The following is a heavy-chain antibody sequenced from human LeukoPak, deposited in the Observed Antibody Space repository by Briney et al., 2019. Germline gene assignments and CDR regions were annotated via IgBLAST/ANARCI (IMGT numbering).Heavy chain of an antibody. D-gene: IGHD5-18*01. V-gene: IGHV4-59*08. CDR2: LYYTGST. CDR1: GGSTSGYY. Sequence: SETLSLTCSVSGGSTSGYYWSWLRQPPGKGLEWIGYLYYTGSTNYNPSLKSRLTISVDTSKNQFSLKLSFVTAADTAVYYCARLAGSYGYAFDYWGQGTLVTVSS. J-gene: IGHJ4*02. CDR3: ARLAGSYGYAFDY.